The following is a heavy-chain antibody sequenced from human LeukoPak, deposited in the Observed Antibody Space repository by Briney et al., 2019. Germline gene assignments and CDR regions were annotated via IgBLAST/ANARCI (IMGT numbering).Heavy chain of an antibody. Sequence: GASVKVSCKASGYTFTSYAVNWVRQAPGQGLEWMGWINTNTGNPTYAQGFTGRFVFSLDTSVSTAYLQISSLKADDTAVYYCARDDGARGTGISDYWGQGTLVTVSS. CDR3: ARDDGARGTGISDY. CDR2: INTNTGNP. J-gene: IGHJ4*02. V-gene: IGHV7-4-1*02. D-gene: IGHD1-1*01. CDR1: GYTFTSYA.